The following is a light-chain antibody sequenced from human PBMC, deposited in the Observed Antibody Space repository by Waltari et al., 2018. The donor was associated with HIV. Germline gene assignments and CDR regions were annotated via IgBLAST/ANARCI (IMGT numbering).Light chain of an antibody. V-gene: IGKV3-15*01. CDR2: GAS. CDR1: QSLTAN. CDR3: QQYNNWPSYT. Sequence: LTQSPATLSVSVGERVTLSCRASQSLTANLAWYQQRPGQAPRLLIYGASSRATDIPARFSGSGSGTDYTLTISSLQSEDFAVYFCQQYNNWPSYTFGQGTKLEIK. J-gene: IGKJ2*01.